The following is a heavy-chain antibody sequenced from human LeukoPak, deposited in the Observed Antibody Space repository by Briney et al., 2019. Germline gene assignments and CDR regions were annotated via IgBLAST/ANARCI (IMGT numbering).Heavy chain of an antibody. CDR2: VSGSGGST. CDR1: GFTFSSYA. Sequence: GGSLRLSCAASGFTFSSYAMSWVRQAPGKGLEWVSAVSGSGGSTYYADSVKGRFTISRDNSKNTLYLQMNSLRAEDTAVYYCAKEGRFVVVPAAIDYWGQGTQVTVSS. CDR3: AKEGRFVVVPAAIDY. V-gene: IGHV3-23*01. J-gene: IGHJ4*02. D-gene: IGHD2-2*01.